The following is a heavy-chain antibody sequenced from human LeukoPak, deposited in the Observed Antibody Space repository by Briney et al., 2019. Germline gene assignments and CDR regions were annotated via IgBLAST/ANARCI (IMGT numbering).Heavy chain of an antibody. CDR3: ARAVLYYFWSGDDSFDP. CDR2: IKQDGSEK. J-gene: IGHJ5*02. Sequence: GGSLRLSCAASGFTFSSYWMSWVRQAPGKGLEWVANIKQDGSEKYYVDSVKGRFTISRDNAKNSLYLQMNSLRAEDTAVYYCARAVLYYFWSGDDSFDPWGQGTLGTVSS. V-gene: IGHV3-7*01. D-gene: IGHD3-3*01. CDR1: GFTFSSYW.